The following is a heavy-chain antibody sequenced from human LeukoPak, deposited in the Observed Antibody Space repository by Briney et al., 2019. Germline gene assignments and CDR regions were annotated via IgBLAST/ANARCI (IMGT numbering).Heavy chain of an antibody. Sequence: PVEVSCMASGGTFSSYAISWVRQAPGQGLEWMGRIIPFFGIANYAQKFQGRVTITADKSTSTAYMELSSLRSEDTAVYYCARDPDSYGTDFDYWGQGTLVTVSS. CDR1: GGTFSSYA. V-gene: IGHV1-69*04. CDR2: IIPFFGIA. CDR3: ARDPDSYGTDFDY. D-gene: IGHD5-18*01. J-gene: IGHJ4*02.